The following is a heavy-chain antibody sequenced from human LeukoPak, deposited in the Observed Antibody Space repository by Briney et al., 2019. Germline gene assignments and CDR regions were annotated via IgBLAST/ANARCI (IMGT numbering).Heavy chain of an antibody. CDR2: INPNSGGT. CDR3: ATIAVAGTEVDY. CDR1: GYTFTDYY. J-gene: IGHJ4*02. D-gene: IGHD6-19*01. V-gene: IGHV1-2*02. Sequence: ASVKVSCKASGYTFTDYYIHWMRQAPGQGLEWMGWINPNSGGTNYAQKFQGRVTMTRDTSISTAYMELSSLRSEDTAVYYCATIAVAGTEVDYWGQGTLVTVSS.